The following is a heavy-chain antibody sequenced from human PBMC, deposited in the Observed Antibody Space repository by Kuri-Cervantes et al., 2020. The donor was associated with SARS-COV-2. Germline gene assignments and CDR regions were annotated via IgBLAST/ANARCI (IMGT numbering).Heavy chain of an antibody. Sequence: GESLKISCAASGFTVSSNYMSWVRQAPGKGLEWVSVIYSGGSTYYADSVKGRFTISRDNSKNTLYLQMNSLRAEDTAVYYCARDGNNYDFWSGYLDYWGQGTLVTVSS. J-gene: IGHJ4*02. CDR2: IYSGGST. CDR3: ARDGNNYDFWSGYLDY. CDR1: GFTVSSNY. V-gene: IGHV3-53*01. D-gene: IGHD3-3*01.